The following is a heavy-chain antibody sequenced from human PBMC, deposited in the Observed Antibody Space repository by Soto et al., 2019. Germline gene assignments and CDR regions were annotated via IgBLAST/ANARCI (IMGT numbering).Heavy chain of an antibody. V-gene: IGHV4-34*01. Sequence: SETLSLTCAVYGGSFSCYYWSWIRQPPGKGLEWIGDINHSGSTNYNPSLKSRVTISVDTSKNQFSLKLSSVTAADTAVYYCAIAVANDAFDIWGQGTMVTVSS. D-gene: IGHD5-12*01. J-gene: IGHJ3*02. CDR2: INHSGST. CDR1: GGSFSCYY. CDR3: AIAVANDAFDI.